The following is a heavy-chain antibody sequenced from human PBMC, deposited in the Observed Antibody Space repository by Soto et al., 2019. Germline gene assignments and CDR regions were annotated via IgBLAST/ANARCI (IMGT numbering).Heavy chain of an antibody. Sequence: GGSLRLSCAASGFTFSSYSMNWIRQAPGKGLEWVSSISSSSSYIYYADSVKGRFTISRDNAKNSLYLQMNSLRAEDTAVYYCARDSGSGWNYWGQGTLVTVSS. J-gene: IGHJ4*02. CDR2: ISSSSSYI. D-gene: IGHD6-19*01. CDR3: ARDSGSGWNY. V-gene: IGHV3-21*01. CDR1: GFTFSSYS.